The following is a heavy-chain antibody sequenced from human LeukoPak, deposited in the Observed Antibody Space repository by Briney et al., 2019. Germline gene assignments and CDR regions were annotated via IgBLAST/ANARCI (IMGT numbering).Heavy chain of an antibody. CDR2: IYYSGST. D-gene: IGHD3-22*01. Sequence: SETLSLTCTVSGGSISRSSYYWGWFRQPPGKGLEWIGSIYYSGSTYYNPSLKSRVTISVDTSKNQFSLKLSSVTAADTAVYYCARHSSNYYDSSGSLDPWGQGTLVTVSS. J-gene: IGHJ5*02. CDR3: ARHSSNYYDSSGSLDP. V-gene: IGHV4-39*01. CDR1: GGSISRSSYY.